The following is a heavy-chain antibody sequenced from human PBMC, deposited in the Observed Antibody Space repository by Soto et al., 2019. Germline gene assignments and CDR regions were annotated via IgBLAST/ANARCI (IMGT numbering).Heavy chain of an antibody. V-gene: IGHV3-74*01. CDR1: GFAFSGYW. J-gene: IGHJ3*02. D-gene: IGHD3-22*01. CDR2: INSDGSST. CDR3: ARGGHYNTDAFDI. Sequence: GGSLRLSCAASGFAFSGYWMHWVRQAPGKGLVWVSPINSDGSSTSYAESVKGRFTISRDNAKNTLYLQMNSLRAEDTAVYYCARGGHYNTDAFDIWGQGTMVTVSS.